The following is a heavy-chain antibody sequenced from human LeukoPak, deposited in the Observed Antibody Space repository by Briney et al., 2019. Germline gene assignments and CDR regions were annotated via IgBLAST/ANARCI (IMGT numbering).Heavy chain of an antibody. CDR3: ARDERQQWLVPGNFDY. CDR1: GYTFTSYY. D-gene: IGHD6-19*01. J-gene: IGHJ4*02. V-gene: IGHV1-46*01. CDR2: INPSGGST. Sequence: ASVKVSCKASGYTFTSYYMHWVRQAPGQGLEWMGIINPSGGSTSYALKFQGRVTMTRDMSTSTVYMELSSLRSEDTAVYYCARDERQQWLVPGNFDYWGQGTLVTVSS.